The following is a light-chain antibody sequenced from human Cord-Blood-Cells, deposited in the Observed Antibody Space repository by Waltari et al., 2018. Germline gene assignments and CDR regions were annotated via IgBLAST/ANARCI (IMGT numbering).Light chain of an antibody. Sequence: EIVLTQSQATLSLSPGERATLSCRASQRVSSYLAWYQQKPGQAPRLLIYDASNRATGIPARFSGSGSGTDFTLTISGLEPEDFAVYYCQQRSNWPPRFTFGPGTKVDIK. CDR3: QQRSNWPPRFT. J-gene: IGKJ3*01. V-gene: IGKV3-11*01. CDR1: QRVSSY. CDR2: DAS.